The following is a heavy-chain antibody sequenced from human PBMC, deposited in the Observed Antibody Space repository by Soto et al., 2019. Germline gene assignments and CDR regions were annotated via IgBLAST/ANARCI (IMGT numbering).Heavy chain of an antibody. J-gene: IGHJ4*02. CDR2: ISWNSGSI. D-gene: IGHD6-19*01. CDR1: GFTFDDYA. CDR3: AKGRSSGWQSFDY. V-gene: IGHV3-9*01. Sequence: ESGGGLVQPGRSLRLSCAASGFTFDDYAMHWVRQAPGKGLEWVSGISWNSGSIGYADSVKGRFTISRDNAKNSLYLQMNSLRAEDTALYYCAKGRSSGWQSFDYWGQGTLVTVSS.